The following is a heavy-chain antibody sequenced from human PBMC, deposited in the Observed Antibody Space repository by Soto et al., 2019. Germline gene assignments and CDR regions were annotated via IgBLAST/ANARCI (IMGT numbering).Heavy chain of an antibody. CDR2: IIPIFGPT. CDR3: AGDFYGSGSYYRGRFDY. V-gene: IGHV1-69*13. Sequence: SVKVSCKASACTFSNYGITWVRQAPGQGLEWTGGIIPIFGPTNYARKFQGRVTITADESTSTAYMELSSLRSDDTAVYYCAGDFYGSGSYYRGRFDYWGQGTQVTVS. CDR1: ACTFSNYG. J-gene: IGHJ4*02. D-gene: IGHD3-10*01.